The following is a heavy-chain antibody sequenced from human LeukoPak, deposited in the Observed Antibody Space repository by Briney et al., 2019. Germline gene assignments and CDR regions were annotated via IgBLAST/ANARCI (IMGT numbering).Heavy chain of an antibody. V-gene: IGHV4-34*01. Sequence: SETLSLTCAVYGGSFSDYYWSWIRQPPGKGLEWIGEINHSGSTNYNPSLKSRVTISVDTSKNQFSLKLSSVTAADTAVYYCARDPSNSLDAFDIWGQGTMVTVSS. CDR2: INHSGST. D-gene: IGHD4-23*01. CDR3: ARDPSNSLDAFDI. J-gene: IGHJ3*02. CDR1: GGSFSDYY.